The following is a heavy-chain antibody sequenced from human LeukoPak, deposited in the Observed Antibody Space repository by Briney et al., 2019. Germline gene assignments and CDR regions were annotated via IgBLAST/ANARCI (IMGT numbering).Heavy chain of an antibody. J-gene: IGHJ4*02. CDR2: IYYSGST. D-gene: IGHD1-26*01. V-gene: IGHV4-59*08. CDR1: GGSISSYY. CDR3: ARQVGATSTSYFDY. Sequence: SETLSLTCTVSGGSISSYYWSWTRQPPGKGLEWIGYIYYSGSTNYNPSLKSRVTISVDTSKNQFSLKLSSVTAADTAVYYCARQVGATSTSYFDYWGQGTLVTVSS.